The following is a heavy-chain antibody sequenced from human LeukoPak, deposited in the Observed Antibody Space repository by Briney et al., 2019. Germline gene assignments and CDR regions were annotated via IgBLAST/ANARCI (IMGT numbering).Heavy chain of an antibody. CDR3: ARVGGIAVGYYYYYMDV. CDR1: GFTFSSYW. D-gene: IGHD6-19*01. CDR2: INQDGSTK. V-gene: IGHV3-7*01. Sequence: PGGSLRLSCTASGFTFSSYWMNWVRQAPGTGLEWVANINQDGSTKYYLDSVKGRFTISRDNAKNSLYLQMNSLRAEDTAVYYCARVGGIAVGYYYYYMDVWGKGTTVTVSS. J-gene: IGHJ6*03.